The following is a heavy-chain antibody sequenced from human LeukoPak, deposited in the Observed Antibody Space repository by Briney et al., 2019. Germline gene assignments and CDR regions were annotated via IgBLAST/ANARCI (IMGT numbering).Heavy chain of an antibody. D-gene: IGHD6-19*01. Sequence: GGSLRLSYAASGFTFSSYTMHWVRQAPGKGLEWVAVISYDGSNKYYADSVKGRFTISRDNSKNTLYLQMNSLRAEDTAVYYCARDKQWLVRPGYYYYGMDVWGKGTTVTVSS. CDR3: ARDKQWLVRPGYYYYGMDV. CDR1: GFTFSSYT. CDR2: ISYDGSNK. V-gene: IGHV3-30*04. J-gene: IGHJ6*04.